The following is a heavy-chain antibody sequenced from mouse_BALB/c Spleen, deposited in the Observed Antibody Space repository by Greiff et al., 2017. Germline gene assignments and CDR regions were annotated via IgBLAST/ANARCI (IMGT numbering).Heavy chain of an antibody. V-gene: IGHV1S81*02. D-gene: IGHD1-1*01. CDR3: TRDYGSSPFAY. CDR1: GYTFTSYY. Sequence: QVQLQQSGAELVKPGASVKLSCKASGYTFTSYYMYWVKQRPGQGLEWIGGINPSNGGTNFNEKFKSKATLTVDKSSSTAYMQLSSLTSEDSAVYYCTRDYGSSPFAYWGQGTLVTVSA. CDR2: INPSNGGT. J-gene: IGHJ3*01.